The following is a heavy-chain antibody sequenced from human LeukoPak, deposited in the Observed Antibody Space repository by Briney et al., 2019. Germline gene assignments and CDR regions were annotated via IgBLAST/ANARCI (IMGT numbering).Heavy chain of an antibody. V-gene: IGHV3-9*01. Sequence: PGRSLRLSCAASGFTFDDYAMHWVRQAPGKGLEWVSGISWNSGSIGYADSVKGRFTISRDNAKNSLYLQMNSLRAEDTALYYCAKGEAAGIAAAGERFDPWGQGTLVTVSS. D-gene: IGHD6-13*01. CDR2: ISWNSGSI. J-gene: IGHJ5*02. CDR3: AKGEAAGIAAAGERFDP. CDR1: GFTFDDYA.